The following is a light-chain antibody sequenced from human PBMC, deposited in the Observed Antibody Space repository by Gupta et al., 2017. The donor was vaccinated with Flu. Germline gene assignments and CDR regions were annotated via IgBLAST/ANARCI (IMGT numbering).Light chain of an antibody. J-gene: IGLJ1*01. CDR2: EVS. CDR1: SSDVDAYNY. Sequence: QSALTQPASVSGSPGQSITISCTGTSSDVDAYNYVSWYQHHPGKAPKVMIYEVSNRPSGVFTRFSGAKTGNTASLTISGRQEEDEADYYCSSFTSSGTYVFGTGTKVTVL. V-gene: IGLV2-14*01. CDR3: SSFTSSGTYV.